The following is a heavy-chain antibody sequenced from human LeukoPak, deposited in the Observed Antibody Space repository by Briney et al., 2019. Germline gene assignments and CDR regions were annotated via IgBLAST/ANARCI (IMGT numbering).Heavy chain of an antibody. J-gene: IGHJ4*02. CDR2: IRYDGSNK. CDR1: GFTFSSYG. Sequence: GGSLGLSCAASGFTFSSYGMHWVRQAPDKGLEWVAFIRYDGSNKYYADSVKGRFTISRDNSKNTLYLQMNSLRAEDTAVYYCAKDINPYSGPGTLDYWGQGTLVTVSS. V-gene: IGHV3-30*02. D-gene: IGHD5-12*01. CDR3: AKDINPYSGPGTLDY.